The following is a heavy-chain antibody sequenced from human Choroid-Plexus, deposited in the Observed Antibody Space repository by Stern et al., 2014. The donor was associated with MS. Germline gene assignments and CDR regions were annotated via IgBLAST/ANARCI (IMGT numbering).Heavy chain of an antibody. D-gene: IGHD6-6*01. CDR1: GYNLTTYA. V-gene: IGHV7-4-1*02. J-gene: IGHJ4*02. CDR2: INTKTGNP. CDR3: ATWGAGSSPPLFY. Sequence: VQLVQSGSELKKPGASVKVSCRASGYNLTTYAINWVRQAPGQGLEWMGWINTKTGNPTFAQGFTGRFVFTLDTSINTAVLQISSLKAEDSALYYCATWGAGSSPPLFYWGQGTLVTVSS.